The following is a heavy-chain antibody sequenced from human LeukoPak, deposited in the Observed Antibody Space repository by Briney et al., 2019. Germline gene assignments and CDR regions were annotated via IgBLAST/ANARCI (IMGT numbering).Heavy chain of an antibody. V-gene: IGHV1-2*06. J-gene: IGHJ6*02. CDR1: GYTFTGYY. CDR2: FNPNSGGT. CDR3: ARDLLGELFGYYYYYGMDV. Sequence: ASVKVSCKASGYTFTGYYMHWVRQAPGQGLEWMGRFNPNSGGTNYAQKFQGRVTMTRDTSISTAYMELSRLRSDDTAVYYCARDLLGELFGYYYYYGMDVWGQGTTVTVSS. D-gene: IGHD3-16*01.